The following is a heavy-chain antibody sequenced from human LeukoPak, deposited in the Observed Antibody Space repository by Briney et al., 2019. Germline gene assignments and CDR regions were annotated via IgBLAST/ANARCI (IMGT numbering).Heavy chain of an antibody. V-gene: IGHV5-51*01. D-gene: IGHD1-7*01. CDR1: GYSFTSYW. CDR2: IYPGDSDT. CDR3: ARRPGTTLNYMDV. Sequence: GESLQISCKGSGYSFTSYWIGWVRQLPGKGLEWMGIIYPGDSDTRYSPSFQGQVTISADKSISTAYLRWSSLKASDTAMYYCARRPGTTLNYMDVWGKGTTVTVSS. J-gene: IGHJ6*03.